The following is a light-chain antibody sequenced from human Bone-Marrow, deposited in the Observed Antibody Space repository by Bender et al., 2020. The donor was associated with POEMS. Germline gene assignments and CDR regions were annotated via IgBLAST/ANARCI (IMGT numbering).Light chain of an antibody. Sequence: HSALTQPASVSGSPGQSITISCTGTSSDVGTYNLVSWYQHHPGKAPKLLIYEVTNRPSGVPDRFSGSKSGNTASLTISGLQAEDEADYYCCSYAGTYTYVFGPGTKVTVL. CDR1: SSDVGTYNL. J-gene: IGLJ1*01. V-gene: IGLV2-23*02. CDR2: EVT. CDR3: CSYAGTYTYV.